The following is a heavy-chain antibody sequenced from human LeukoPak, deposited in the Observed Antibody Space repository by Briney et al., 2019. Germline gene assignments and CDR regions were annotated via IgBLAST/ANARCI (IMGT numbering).Heavy chain of an antibody. D-gene: IGHD2-2*01. Sequence: GGSLRLSCAASGFTFSSYAMSWVRQAPGKGLEWVSAISGSGGSTYYADSVKRRFTISRDNSKNTLYLQMNSLRAEDTAVYYCAKLGDIVVVGTYWGQGTLVTVSS. J-gene: IGHJ4*02. CDR2: ISGSGGST. V-gene: IGHV3-23*01. CDR3: AKLGDIVVVGTY. CDR1: GFTFSSYA.